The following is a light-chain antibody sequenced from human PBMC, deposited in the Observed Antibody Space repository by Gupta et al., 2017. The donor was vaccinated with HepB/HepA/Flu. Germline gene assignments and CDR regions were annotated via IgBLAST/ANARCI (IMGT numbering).Light chain of an antibody. Sequence: DIQMTQSPSSLSASVGVRVTITCRASQSISSYLNWYQQKPGKVPKLLIFGASSLQSGVPSNFSGSGSGTDFTLTISSRQPEDFATYYCQQRYSTPWTFGQGTKVEIK. V-gene: IGKV1-39*01. J-gene: IGKJ1*01. CDR3: QQRYSTPWT. CDR1: QSISSY. CDR2: GAS.